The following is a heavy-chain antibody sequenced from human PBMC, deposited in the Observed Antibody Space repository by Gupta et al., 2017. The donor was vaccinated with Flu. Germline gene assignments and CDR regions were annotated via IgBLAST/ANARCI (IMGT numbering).Heavy chain of an antibody. Sequence: ERQLVESGGGLIQPGRSLTLSCTASGFPSGDFLWSWVRQAPGKGLESVAYIRSKGYGGTIEYAASVRGRFTISRDDSNNIVYLQMNSLETEDTAVYYCTRDGVRCRGGSCYAYWGQGTLVTVSS. V-gene: IGHV3-49*04. CDR2: IRSKGYGGTI. CDR1: GFPSGDFL. D-gene: IGHD2-15*01. J-gene: IGHJ4*02. CDR3: TRDGVRCRGGSCYAY.